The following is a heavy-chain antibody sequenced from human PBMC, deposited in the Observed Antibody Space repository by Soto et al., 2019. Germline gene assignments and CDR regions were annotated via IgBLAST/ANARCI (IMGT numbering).Heavy chain of an antibody. V-gene: IGHV1-3*01. CDR2: INAGNGNT. CDR1: GYTFTSYA. CDR3: ARDLTSGRYSSSYYYYYMDV. D-gene: IGHD6-6*01. Sequence: ASVKVSCKASGYTFTSYAMHWVRQAPGQRLEWMGWINAGNGNTKYSQKFQGRVTITRDTSASTAYMELSSLRSEDTAVYYCARDLTSGRYSSSYYYYYMDVWGKGTTVTVSS. J-gene: IGHJ6*03.